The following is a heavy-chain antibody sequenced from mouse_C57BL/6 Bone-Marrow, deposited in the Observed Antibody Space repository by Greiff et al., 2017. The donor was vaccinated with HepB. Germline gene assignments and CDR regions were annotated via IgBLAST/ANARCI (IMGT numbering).Heavy chain of an antibody. CDR3: ARSDDGYSYAMDY. CDR2: IDPSDSYT. D-gene: IGHD2-3*01. Sequence: QVQLQQPGAELVRPGTSVKLSCKASGYTFTSYWMHWVKQRPGQGLEWIGVIDPSDSYTNYNQKFKGKATLTVDTSSSTAYMQLSSLTSEDSAVYYCARSDDGYSYAMDYWGQGTSVTVSS. CDR1: GYTFTSYW. J-gene: IGHJ4*01. V-gene: IGHV1-59*01.